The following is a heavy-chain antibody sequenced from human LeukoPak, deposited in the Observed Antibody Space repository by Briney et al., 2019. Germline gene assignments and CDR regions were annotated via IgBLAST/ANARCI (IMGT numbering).Heavy chain of an antibody. V-gene: IGHV3-30*02. Sequence: GGSLRLSCAASGFTVSSNYMSWVRQAPGKGLEWVAFIRYDGSNKYYADSVKGRFTISRDNSKNTLYLQMNRLRAEDTAVYYCAKGPPVYCSSTSCYTWGFDYWGQGTLVTVSS. CDR1: GFTVSSNY. J-gene: IGHJ4*02. CDR3: AKGPPVYCSSTSCYTWGFDY. D-gene: IGHD2-2*02. CDR2: IRYDGSNK.